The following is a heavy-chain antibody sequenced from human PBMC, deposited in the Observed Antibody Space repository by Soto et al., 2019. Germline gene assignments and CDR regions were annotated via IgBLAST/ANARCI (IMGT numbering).Heavy chain of an antibody. Sequence: GGSLRLSCAASGFTFSNYAVTLVRPAPGKGLEWVSTISGSGGSTYYADSVKGRFTISRDDSKNTLYLQMNSLRAEDTAVYYCAKRHTTVATPANYFDYWGQGTLVTVSS. D-gene: IGHD1-1*01. CDR3: AKRHTTVATPANYFDY. CDR2: ISGSGGST. V-gene: IGHV3-23*01. J-gene: IGHJ4*02. CDR1: GFTFSNYA.